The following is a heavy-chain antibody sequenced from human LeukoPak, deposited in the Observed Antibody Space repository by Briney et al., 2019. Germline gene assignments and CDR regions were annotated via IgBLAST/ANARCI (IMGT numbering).Heavy chain of an antibody. D-gene: IGHD5-18*01. CDR1: GFTFSSYD. CDR2: IRYDGSNK. CDR3: ANDGYTNGYEDY. J-gene: IGHJ4*02. V-gene: IGHV3-30*02. Sequence: PGGSLRLSCAASGFTFSSYDMHWVRQAPGKGLEWVAFIRYDGSNKYYADSVKGRFTISRDNSKNTLYLQMNSLRAEDTAVYYCANDGYTNGYEDYWGQGTLVTVSS.